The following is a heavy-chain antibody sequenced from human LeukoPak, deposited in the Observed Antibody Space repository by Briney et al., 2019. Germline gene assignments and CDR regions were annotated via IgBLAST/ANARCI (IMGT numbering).Heavy chain of an antibody. D-gene: IGHD3-10*01. CDR3: AKDLKMFGRITMVRGEAH. Sequence: PGGSLRLSCAASGFTFSSYGMHWVRQAPAKRLEWVALIRYGGSNKYYADSVKGRFTISRDNSKNTLYLQMNSLRAEDTAVYYCAKDLKMFGRITMVRGEAHWGQGTLVTVSS. CDR2: IRYGGSNK. V-gene: IGHV3-30*02. J-gene: IGHJ4*02. CDR1: GFTFSSYG.